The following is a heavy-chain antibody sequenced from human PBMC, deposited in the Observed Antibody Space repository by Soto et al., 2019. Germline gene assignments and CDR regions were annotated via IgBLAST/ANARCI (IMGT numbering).Heavy chain of an antibody. D-gene: IGHD2-2*01. CDR3: SRYCRSTSCPQTAYRMDV. CDR1: GFTFSSYS. V-gene: IGHV3-48*02. J-gene: IGHJ6*02. Sequence: PVGSLRLSCAASGFTFSSYSMNWVRQAPGKGLEWVSYISSSSSTIYYADSVKGRFTISRDNAKNSLYLQMNSLRDEDTAVYYCSRYCRSTSCPQTAYRMDVWGQGTTV. CDR2: ISSSSSTI.